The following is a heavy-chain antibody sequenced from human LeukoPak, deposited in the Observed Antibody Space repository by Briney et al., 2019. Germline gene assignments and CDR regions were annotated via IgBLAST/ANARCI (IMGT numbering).Heavy chain of an antibody. CDR1: GFTFSNFG. Sequence: GWSLRLSCAASGFTFSNFGMNWVRQAPGKGLEWVSIITSGVGITYYADSVKGRFTISRDNSKNTLYLQMNSLRAEDTAVYYCAKGDYYDFDYWGQGTLVTVSS. CDR3: AKGDYYDFDY. J-gene: IGHJ4*02. D-gene: IGHD3-10*01. V-gene: IGHV3-23*01. CDR2: ITSGVGIT.